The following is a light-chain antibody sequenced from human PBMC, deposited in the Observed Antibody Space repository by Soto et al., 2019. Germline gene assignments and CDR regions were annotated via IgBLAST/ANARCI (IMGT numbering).Light chain of an antibody. CDR2: DAS. V-gene: IGKV3-11*01. CDR3: QQYASWPLT. CDR1: QSVSSY. Sequence: EIVFTQSPATLSLSPGERATLSCRASQSVSSYLAWYQQKPGQAPRLLIYDASNRATGIPARFSGSGSGTEFTLTISGXQSEDFAVYFCQQYASWPLTFGGGTKVDIK. J-gene: IGKJ4*01.